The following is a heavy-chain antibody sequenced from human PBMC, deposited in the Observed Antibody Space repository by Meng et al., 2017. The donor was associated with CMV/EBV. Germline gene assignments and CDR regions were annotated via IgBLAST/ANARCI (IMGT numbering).Heavy chain of an antibody. J-gene: IGHJ5*02. CDR2: IYYSGST. Sequence: SETLSLTCTVSGGSISSSSYYWGWNRQPPGKGLEWIGSIYYSGSTYYNPSLKSRVTISVDTSKNQFSLKLSSVTAADTAVYYCARGLAARRFDPWGQGTLVTVSS. CDR3: ARGLAARRFDP. CDR1: GGSISSSSYY. V-gene: IGHV4-39*01. D-gene: IGHD6-6*01.